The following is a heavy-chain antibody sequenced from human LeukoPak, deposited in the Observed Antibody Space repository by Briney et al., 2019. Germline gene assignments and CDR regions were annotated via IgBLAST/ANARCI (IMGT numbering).Heavy chain of an antibody. CDR2: INHSGST. D-gene: IGHD5-12*01. Sequence: SETLSLTCAVYGGSFSGYYWSWIRQPPGKGLEWIGEINHSGSTIYNPSLKSRVTILVDTSKNHFSLKLSSVTAADTAVYYCARAWGIVATIAYYFDYWGQGTLVTVSS. J-gene: IGHJ4*02. CDR3: ARAWGIVATIAYYFDY. V-gene: IGHV4-34*01. CDR1: GGSFSGYY.